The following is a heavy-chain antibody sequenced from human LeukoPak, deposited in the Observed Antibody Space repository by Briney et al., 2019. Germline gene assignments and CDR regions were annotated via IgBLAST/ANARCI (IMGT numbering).Heavy chain of an antibody. D-gene: IGHD4-17*01. CDR2: INPSGGST. CDR1: GHTFTSYY. J-gene: IGHJ4*02. V-gene: IGHV1-46*01. Sequence: ASVKVSCKASGHTFTSYYMHWVRQAPGQGLEWMGIINPSGGSTSYAQKFQGRVTMTRDTSTSTVYMELSSLGSEDTAVYYCARGSRSTVLAYWGQGTLVTVSS. CDR3: ARGSRSTVLAY.